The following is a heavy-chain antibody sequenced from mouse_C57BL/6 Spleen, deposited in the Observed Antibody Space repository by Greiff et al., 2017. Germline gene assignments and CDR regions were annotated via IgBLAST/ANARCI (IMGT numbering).Heavy chain of an antibody. CDR1: GYSFPSYY. CDR3: ARSTNYDGFAY. V-gene: IGHV1-66*01. CDR2: IYPGSGNT. D-gene: IGHD2-4*01. Sequence: QVQLQQSGPELVKPGASVKISCKASGYSFPSYYIHWVKQRPGQGLEWIGWIYPGSGNTKYNEKFKGKATLTADTSSSTAYMQLSSLTSEDSAVYYCARSTNYDGFAYWGQGTLVTVST. J-gene: IGHJ3*01.